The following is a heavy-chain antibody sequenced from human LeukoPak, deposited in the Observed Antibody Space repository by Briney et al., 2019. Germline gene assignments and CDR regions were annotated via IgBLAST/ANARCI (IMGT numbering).Heavy chain of an antibody. V-gene: IGHV3-74*01. CDR3: ATAIAVAGRDY. CDR1: GFTFSAYD. CDR2: INSDGSST. D-gene: IGHD6-19*01. Sequence: QAGGSLRLSCAASGFTFSAYDMNWVRQAPGKGLVWVSRINSDGSSTSYADSVKGRFTISRDNAKNTLYLQMNSLRAEDTAVYYCATAIAVAGRDYWGQGTLVTVSS. J-gene: IGHJ4*02.